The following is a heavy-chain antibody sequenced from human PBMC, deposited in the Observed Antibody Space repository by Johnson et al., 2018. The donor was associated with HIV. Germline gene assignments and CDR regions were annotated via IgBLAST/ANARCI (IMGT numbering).Heavy chain of an antibody. CDR2: ISYDGSNK. CDR3: ARDKWELLGAFDI. Sequence: QVQLVESGGGVVQPGGSLRLSCAASGFTFSRYAMHWVRQAPGKGLEWVAVISYDGSNKYYADSVKGPFTISRDNSKNTLDLQMNRLRAQDTAVYYCARDKWELLGAFDIWGQGTMVTVSS. D-gene: IGHD1-26*01. J-gene: IGHJ3*02. CDR1: GFTFSRYA. V-gene: IGHV3-30-3*01.